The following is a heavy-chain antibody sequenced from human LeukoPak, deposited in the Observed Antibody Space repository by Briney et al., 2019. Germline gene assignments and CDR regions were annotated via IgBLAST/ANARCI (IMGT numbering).Heavy chain of an antibody. CDR1: GFTFSSYA. D-gene: IGHD2-2*01. Sequence: EGSLRHSCAASGFTFSSYAMSWVRQAPGKGLEWVSAISGSGGSTYYADSVKGRFTISRDNSKNMLYLEMNSLRVEDTAIYYCAKDRSSTTSCSNYWGRGTLVTVSS. J-gene: IGHJ4*02. CDR3: AKDRSSTTSCSNY. CDR2: ISGSGGST. V-gene: IGHV3-23*01.